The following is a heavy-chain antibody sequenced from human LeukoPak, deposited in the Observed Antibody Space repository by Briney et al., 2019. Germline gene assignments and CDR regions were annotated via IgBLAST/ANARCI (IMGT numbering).Heavy chain of an antibody. D-gene: IGHD4-23*01. Sequence: SETLSLTCAVYGGSFSGYYWSWIRQPPGKGLEWIGEINHSGSTNYNPSLKSRVTISVDTSKNQFSLKLSSVTAADTAVYYCARTTMVANHFDYWGQGTLVTVSS. CDR2: INHSGST. V-gene: IGHV4-34*01. J-gene: IGHJ4*02. CDR3: ARTTMVANHFDY. CDR1: GGSFSGYY.